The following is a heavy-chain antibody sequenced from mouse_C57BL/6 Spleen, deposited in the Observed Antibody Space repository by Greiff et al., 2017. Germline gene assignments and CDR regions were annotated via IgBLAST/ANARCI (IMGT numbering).Heavy chain of an antibody. Sequence: VQLQQPGTELVKPGASVKLSCKASGYTFTSYWMHWVKQRPGQGLEWIGNINPSNGGTNYNEKLKSKATLTVDKSPSTAYMQLSSLTSEDSAVYYCARSPSYWYFDVWGTGTTVTVSS. CDR3: ARSPSYWYFDV. CDR1: GYTFTSYW. V-gene: IGHV1-53*01. J-gene: IGHJ1*03. D-gene: IGHD2-10*02. CDR2: INPSNGGT.